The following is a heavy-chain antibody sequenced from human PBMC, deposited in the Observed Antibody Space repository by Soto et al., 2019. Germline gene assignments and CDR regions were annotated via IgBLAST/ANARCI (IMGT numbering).Heavy chain of an antibody. Sequence: SETLSLTCAVYGGSFSGYYWNWIRQPPGKGLEWIGEINHSGSTNYSPSLKSRVTISVDTSKNQFSLKLSSVTAADTAVYYCASGLNIVATIRLGVWGKGTTVTVSS. CDR2: INHSGST. D-gene: IGHD5-12*01. J-gene: IGHJ6*04. CDR3: ASGLNIVATIRLGV. CDR1: GGSFSGYY. V-gene: IGHV4-34*01.